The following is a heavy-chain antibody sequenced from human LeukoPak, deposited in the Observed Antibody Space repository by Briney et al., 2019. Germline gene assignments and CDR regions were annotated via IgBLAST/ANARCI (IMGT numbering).Heavy chain of an antibody. CDR1: GFTFSSYA. D-gene: IGHD4-17*01. V-gene: IGHV3-23*01. J-gene: IGHJ5*02. Sequence: PGGSLRLSCAASGFTFSSYAMSWVRQAPGKGLEWVSGISGSGDNTYYADSVKGRSTISRDNSKNTLYLQMNSLRAEDTAVYYCAKDSLPDYGDYVVNWFDPWGQGTLVTVSS. CDR2: ISGSGDNT. CDR3: AKDSLPDYGDYVVNWFDP.